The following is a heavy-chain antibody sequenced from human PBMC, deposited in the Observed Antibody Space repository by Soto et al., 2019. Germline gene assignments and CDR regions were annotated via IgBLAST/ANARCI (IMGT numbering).Heavy chain of an antibody. CDR3: ARGDWEDILVVLGARPGAYAIDI. CDR1: GFTFRHHA. D-gene: IGHD2-15*01. V-gene: IGHV3-30-3*01. J-gene: IGHJ6*02. Sequence: GGSLRLSCAASGFTFRHHAMHWVRQAPGKGLECLAVIAYDGSNAFYRDSVKGRFTISRDNSKNTLYLHMNSLRSEDTGVYYCARGDWEDILVVLGARPGAYAIDIRGQGLTVTVS. CDR2: IAYDGSNA.